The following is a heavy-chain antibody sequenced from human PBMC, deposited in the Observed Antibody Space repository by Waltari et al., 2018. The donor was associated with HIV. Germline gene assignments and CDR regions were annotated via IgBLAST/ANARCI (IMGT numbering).Heavy chain of an antibody. D-gene: IGHD3-22*01. CDR3: ARRVDSSLDY. CDR1: GFTFSSYG. J-gene: IGHJ4*02. V-gene: IGHV3-33*01. Sequence: QVQLVESGGGVVQPGRSLRLSCAASGFTFSSYGMHWVRQAPGKGLEWVAVIWDDGSNKYYADSVKGRFTISRDNSKNTLYLQMNSLRAEDTAVYYCARRVDSSLDYWGQGTLVTVSS. CDR2: IWDDGSNK.